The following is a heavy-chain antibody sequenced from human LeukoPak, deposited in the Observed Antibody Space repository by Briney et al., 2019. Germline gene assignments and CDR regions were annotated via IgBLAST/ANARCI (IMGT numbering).Heavy chain of an antibody. Sequence: GASVKASCKASGGTFSSYAISWVRQAPGQGLEWMGGIIPIFGTANYAQKFQGRVTITADESTSTAYMELSSLRSEDTAVYYCARAAEYSNYYYWGQGTLVTVSS. CDR1: GGTFSSYA. D-gene: IGHD4-11*01. J-gene: IGHJ4*02. CDR2: IIPIFGTA. V-gene: IGHV1-69*13. CDR3: ARAAEYSNYYY.